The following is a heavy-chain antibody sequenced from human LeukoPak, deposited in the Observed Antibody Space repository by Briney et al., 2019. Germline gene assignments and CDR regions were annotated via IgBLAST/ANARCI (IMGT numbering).Heavy chain of an antibody. V-gene: IGHV3-74*01. J-gene: IGHJ6*02. Sequence: GGSLRLSCAASGFTVSTNCMTWVRQAPGKGLIWVSRIDDDGRSTNYADSVKGRFTISRDNAKNTLYLQMNSLRAEDTAVYYCARGYGDSRVHYYYGMDVWGQGTAVTVSS. CDR1: GFTVSTNC. CDR3: ARGYGDSRVHYYYGMDV. CDR2: IDDDGRST. D-gene: IGHD4-17*01.